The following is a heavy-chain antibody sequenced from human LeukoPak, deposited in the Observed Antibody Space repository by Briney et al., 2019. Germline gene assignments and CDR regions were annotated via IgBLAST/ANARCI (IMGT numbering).Heavy chain of an antibody. J-gene: IGHJ4*02. V-gene: IGHV3-23*01. CDR2: ISESGGST. Sequence: PGGSLRLSCAASGFTFSSYAMTWVRQARGKGLEWVSSISESGGSTFYADSVKGRFTISRDNSKNTLYLQLNSLRAEDTAEYYCAKGSATGYFDYWGQGTLVAVSS. D-gene: IGHD3-10*01. CDR1: GFTFSSYA. CDR3: AKGSATGYFDY.